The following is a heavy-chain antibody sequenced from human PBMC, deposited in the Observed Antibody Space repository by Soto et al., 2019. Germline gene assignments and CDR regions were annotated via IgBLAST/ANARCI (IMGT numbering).Heavy chain of an antibody. D-gene: IGHD4-17*01. CDR1: GGSVTNSSYY. J-gene: IGHJ4*02. CDR2: VYYRGRS. V-gene: IGHV4-39*01. CDR3: VSQRTTVLTQAYFDY. Sequence: SETLSLTCTVSGGSVTNSSYYWGWIRQSPGKGLEWIGSVYYRGRSYSKSSVKSRVTISVDTSKNQFPLNFNSVTASDTALYYCVSQRTTVLTQAYFDYWGPGALVTVSS.